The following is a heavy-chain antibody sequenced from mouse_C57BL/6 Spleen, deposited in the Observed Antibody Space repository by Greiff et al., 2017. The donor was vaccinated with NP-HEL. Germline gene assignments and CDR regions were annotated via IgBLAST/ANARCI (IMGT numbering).Heavy chain of an antibody. V-gene: IGHV1-4*01. CDR3: ARSSLLPHYYAMDY. D-gene: IGHD2-10*01. J-gene: IGHJ4*01. CDR2: INPSSGYT. Sequence: VKLMESGAELARPGASVKMSCKASGYTFTSYTMHWVKQRPGQGLEWIGYINPSSGYTKYNQKFKDKATLTADKSSSTAYMQLSSLTSEDAAVYYCARSSLLPHYYAMDYWGQGTSVTVSS. CDR1: GYTFTSYT.